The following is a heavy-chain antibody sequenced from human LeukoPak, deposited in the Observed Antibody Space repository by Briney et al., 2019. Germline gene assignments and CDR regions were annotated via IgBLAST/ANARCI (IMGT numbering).Heavy chain of an antibody. CDR2: IDTGGST. Sequence: PGGSLRLSCAGSGFIVSNNYMSWVRQAPGKGLEWVSVIDTGGSTYYADSVKGRFTISRDNSKNTLYLQMNSLRVEGTAVYHCARGQQLEHWGQGTLVTVSS. CDR1: GFIVSNNY. D-gene: IGHD6-13*01. J-gene: IGHJ4*02. CDR3: ARGQQLEH. V-gene: IGHV3-53*01.